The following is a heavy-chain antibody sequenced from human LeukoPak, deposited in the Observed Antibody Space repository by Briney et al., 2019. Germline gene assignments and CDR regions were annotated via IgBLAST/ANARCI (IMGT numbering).Heavy chain of an antibody. Sequence: SGGSLRLSCAASGFTFSSYGMHWVRQAPGKGLEWVAVISYDGSNKYYADSVKGRFTISRDNSKNTLYLQMNSLRAEDTAVYYCAKDQWIEQMLGSHCDYWGQGTLVTVSS. CDR3: AKDQWIEQMLGSHCDY. CDR1: GFTFSSYG. CDR2: ISYDGSNK. V-gene: IGHV3-30*18. D-gene: IGHD5-12*01. J-gene: IGHJ4*02.